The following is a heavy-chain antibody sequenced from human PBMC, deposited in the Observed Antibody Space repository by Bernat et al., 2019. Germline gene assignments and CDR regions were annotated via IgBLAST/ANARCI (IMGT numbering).Heavy chain of an antibody. V-gene: IGHV3-23*04. D-gene: IGHD2-21*01. Sequence: EVQLVESGGSLAQPGGSLRLACAASGFTFNNYGLNWVRQAPGKGLEWVSGITDSGGRTYYADSVKGRFSISRDSSKTTLYLQMNTLRTEDTAMYYCGGINLGFWGQGTLVTVSS. J-gene: IGHJ4*02. CDR3: GGINLGF. CDR1: GFTFNNYG. CDR2: ITDSGGRT.